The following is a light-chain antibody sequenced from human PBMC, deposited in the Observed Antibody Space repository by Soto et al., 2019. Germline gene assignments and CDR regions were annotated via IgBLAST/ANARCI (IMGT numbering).Light chain of an antibody. CDR3: AAWDDSLSVHVV. CDR2: RNN. Sequence: QSVLTQPPSASGTPGQRVTISCSGSSSNIGSNYVYWYQQLPGTAPKLLIYRNNQGPSGVPDRFSGSKSGTSASLAISGLRSEDEADYYCAAWDDSLSVHVVFGGGTQLTVL. J-gene: IGLJ2*01. CDR1: SSNIGSNY. V-gene: IGLV1-47*01.